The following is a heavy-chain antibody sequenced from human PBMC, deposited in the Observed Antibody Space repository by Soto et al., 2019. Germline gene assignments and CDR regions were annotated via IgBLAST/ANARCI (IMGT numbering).Heavy chain of an antibody. CDR2: INHSGST. CDR3: ARGGNYDILTGYFSNNWFDP. CDR1: GGSFSGYY. Sequence: SETLSLTCAVYGGSFSGYYCNWIRQPPGKGLEWIGEINHSGSTNYNPSLKSRVTISVDTSKNQFSLKLSSVTAADTAVYYCARGGNYDILTGYFSNNWFDPWGQGPLVTVSS. D-gene: IGHD3-9*01. V-gene: IGHV4-34*01. J-gene: IGHJ5*02.